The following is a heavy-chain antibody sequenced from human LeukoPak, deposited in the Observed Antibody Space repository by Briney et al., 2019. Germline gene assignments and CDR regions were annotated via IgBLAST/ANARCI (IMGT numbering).Heavy chain of an antibody. CDR2: ISAYNGNT. V-gene: IGHV1-18*01. J-gene: IGHJ5*02. CDR1: GYTFASYG. CDR3: ARNLWFGELLHNWFDP. Sequence: GASVKVSCKASGYTFASYGFSWVRQAPGQGLEWVGWISAYNGNTNYAQKLQGRVTMTTDTSTSTAYMELRSLRSDDTAVYYCARNLWFGELLHNWFDPWGQGTLVTVSS. D-gene: IGHD3-10*01.